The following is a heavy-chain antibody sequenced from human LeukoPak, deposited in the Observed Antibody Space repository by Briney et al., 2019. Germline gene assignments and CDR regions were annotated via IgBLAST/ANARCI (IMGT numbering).Heavy chain of an antibody. Sequence: GGSLRLSCAASGLTVSSNCMSWVRQAPGKGLEWVSFIYSGGDTYYADSVKGRFTISRDNSKNTFHLQMNSLRAEDTAVYYCAKEGSSWPQYFQHWGQGTLVTVSS. CDR1: GLTVSSNC. CDR3: AKEGSSWPQYFQH. V-gene: IGHV3-53*01. CDR2: IYSGGDT. D-gene: IGHD6-13*01. J-gene: IGHJ1*01.